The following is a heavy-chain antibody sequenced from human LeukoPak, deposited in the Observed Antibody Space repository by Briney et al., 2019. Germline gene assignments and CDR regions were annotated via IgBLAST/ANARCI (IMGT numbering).Heavy chain of an antibody. CDR1: GGTFSTNA. CDR2: ISVYNGNT. V-gene: IGHV1-18*01. Sequence: ASVKVSCKASGGTFSTNAISWVRQAPGQGLEWMGWISVYNGNTNYAQKFQGRVTMTTDTSTSTAYMELRSLRSDDTAVYYCARDHGDYVWGSSPYYFDYWGQGTLVTVSS. D-gene: IGHD3-16*01. CDR3: ARDHGDYVWGSSPYYFDY. J-gene: IGHJ4*02.